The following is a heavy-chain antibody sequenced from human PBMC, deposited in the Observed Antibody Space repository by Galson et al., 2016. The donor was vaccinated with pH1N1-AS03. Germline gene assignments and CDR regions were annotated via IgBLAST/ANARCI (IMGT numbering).Heavy chain of an antibody. CDR1: GFMFSDFW. V-gene: IGHV3-7*01. CDR3: ARVSSLGHCVGASCQYWYFDL. J-gene: IGHJ2*01. Sequence: SLRLSCAASGFMFSDFWMTWVRHAPGKGLEWVANIDKDGSEKYYVDSVKGRFTISRDYAKNSLYLEMDSLRVEDTAVYYCARVSSLGHCVGASCQYWYFDLWGRGTLVTVSS. D-gene: IGHD2-21*01. CDR2: IDKDGSEK.